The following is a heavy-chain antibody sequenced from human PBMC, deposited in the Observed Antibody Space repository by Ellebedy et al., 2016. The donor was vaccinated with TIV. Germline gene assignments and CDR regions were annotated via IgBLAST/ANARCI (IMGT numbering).Heavy chain of an antibody. CDR3: ARRDTMVRGSRGGMDV. CDR1: GYSFTSYW. D-gene: IGHD3-10*01. J-gene: IGHJ6*02. Sequence: GGSLRLSCKGSGYSFTSYWISWVRQMPGKGLEWMGRIDPSDSYTNYSPSFQGHVTISADKSISTAYLQWSSLKASDTAMYYCARRDTMVRGSRGGMDVWGQGTTVTVSS. V-gene: IGHV5-10-1*01. CDR2: IDPSDSYT.